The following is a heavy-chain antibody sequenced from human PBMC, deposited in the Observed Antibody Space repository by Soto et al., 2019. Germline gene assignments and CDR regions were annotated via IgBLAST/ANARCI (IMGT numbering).Heavy chain of an antibody. V-gene: IGHV3-21*06. CDR1: VFSFSDHS. CDR3: ARARANDWYSDY. J-gene: IGHJ4*02. Sequence: PWGSLRFSWMSSVFSFSDHSFTWVRQGPGKGLEWVSSITNAGTNAYYADSVKGRFTISKESADNSLILQMTSLKAEDTAVHHCARARANDWYSDYWGQGTMVTVSS. D-gene: IGHD2-21*02. CDR2: ITNAGTNA.